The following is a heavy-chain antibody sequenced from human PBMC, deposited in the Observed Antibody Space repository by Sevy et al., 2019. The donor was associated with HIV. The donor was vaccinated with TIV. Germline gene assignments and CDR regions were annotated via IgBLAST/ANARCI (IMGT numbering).Heavy chain of an antibody. Sequence: GESLKISCAASGFTFSSYGMHWVRQAPGKGLEWVAVISYDGSNKYYADSVKGRFTISRDNSKNTLYLQMNSLRAEDTAVYYCAKDIVVVPAGMAQYYYYGMDVWGQGTTVTVSS. J-gene: IGHJ6*02. D-gene: IGHD2-2*01. CDR2: ISYDGSNK. CDR3: AKDIVVVPAGMAQYYYYGMDV. V-gene: IGHV3-30*18. CDR1: GFTFSSYG.